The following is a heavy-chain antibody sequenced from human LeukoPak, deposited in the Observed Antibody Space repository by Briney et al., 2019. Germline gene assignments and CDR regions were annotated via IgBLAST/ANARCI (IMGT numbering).Heavy chain of an antibody. J-gene: IGHJ4*02. D-gene: IGHD6-13*01. CDR3: ARTKWTYSSSWYVSGHYFDY. CDR2: IYYSGST. V-gene: IGHV4-59*01. CDR1: GGSISSYY. Sequence: PSETLSLTCTVSGGSISSYYWSWIRQPPGKGLEWIGYIYYSGSTNYNPSLKSRVTISVDTSKNQFSLKLSSVTAADTAVYHCARTKWTYSSSWYVSGHYFDYWGQGTLVTVSS.